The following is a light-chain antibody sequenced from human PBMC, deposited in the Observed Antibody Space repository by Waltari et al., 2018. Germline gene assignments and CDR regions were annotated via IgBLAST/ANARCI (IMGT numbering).Light chain of an antibody. CDR3: QLYNSYSYT. J-gene: IGKJ2*01. Sequence: DIQMTQSPSTLSASVGDRVTITCRVSQSISNWLAWYQQRPGKAPKLLIYKASSLESGVPSRFSGSGSGTEFTLTITSLQPDDFATYYCQLYNSYSYTFGQGTKLEIK. CDR1: QSISNW. V-gene: IGKV1-5*03. CDR2: KAS.